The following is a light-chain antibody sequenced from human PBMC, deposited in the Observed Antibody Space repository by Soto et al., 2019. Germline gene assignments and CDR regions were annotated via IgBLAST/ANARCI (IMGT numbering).Light chain of an antibody. CDR3: FSFTTTSTHV. V-gene: IGLV2-14*01. CDR2: EVK. Sequence: QSALTQPASLSGSPGQSITISCTGTSSDIGAYDYVSWFQQHPGKAPKLMISEVKNRPSGVSNRFSGSKSGNTAYLTISGLQVEDEAAYFCFSFTTTSTHVFGTGTKVTVL. J-gene: IGLJ1*01. CDR1: SSDIGAYDY.